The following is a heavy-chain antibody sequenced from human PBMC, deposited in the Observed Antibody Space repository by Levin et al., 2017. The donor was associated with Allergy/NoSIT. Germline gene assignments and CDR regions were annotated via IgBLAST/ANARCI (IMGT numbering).Heavy chain of an antibody. D-gene: IGHD2-15*01. CDR3: ARARYCSGGSCSVYWYFDL. CDR2: IYSGGST. V-gene: IGHV3-53*01. J-gene: IGHJ2*01. Sequence: ASVKVSCAASGFTVSSNYMSWVRQAPGKGLEWVSVIYSGGSTYYADSVKGRFTISRDNSKNTLYLQMNSLRVEDTAVYYCARARYCSGGSCSVYWYFDLWGRGTLVTVSS. CDR1: GFTVSSNY.